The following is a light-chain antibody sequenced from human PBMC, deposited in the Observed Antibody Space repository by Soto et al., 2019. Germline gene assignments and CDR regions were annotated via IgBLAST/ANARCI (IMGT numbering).Light chain of an antibody. CDR3: AAWDDSLSGPGV. J-gene: IGLJ3*02. CDR2: RNN. CDR1: SSNIGRNY. Sequence: QSVLTQPPSASGTPGQRVTISWSGSSSNIGRNYVYWYQQLPGTAPKLLIYRNNQRPSGVPDRFSGSKSGTSASLAISGLRSEDEADYYCAAWDDSLSGPGVFGGGTKVTGL. V-gene: IGLV1-47*01.